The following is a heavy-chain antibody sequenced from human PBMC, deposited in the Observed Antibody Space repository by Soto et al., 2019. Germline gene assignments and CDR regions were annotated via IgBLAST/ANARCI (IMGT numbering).Heavy chain of an antibody. Sequence: QVQLVQSGAEVKKPGSSVKVSCKASGGTFSSYTISWVRQAPGQGLEWMGRIIPILGIANYAQKFQGRVTITADKYTSTAYMELSSLRSEDTAVYYWARREDDYGDEANFDYWCQGTLVTVSS. V-gene: IGHV1-69*02. J-gene: IGHJ4*02. CDR3: ARREDDYGDEANFDY. CDR1: GGTFSSYT. CDR2: IIPILGIA. D-gene: IGHD4-17*01.